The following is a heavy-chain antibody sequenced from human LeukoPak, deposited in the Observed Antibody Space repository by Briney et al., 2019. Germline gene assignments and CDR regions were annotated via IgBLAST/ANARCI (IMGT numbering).Heavy chain of an antibody. CDR1: GFTVSSNY. D-gene: IGHD3-22*01. V-gene: IGHV3-23*01. CDR2: ISGSGGAT. Sequence: PGGSLRLSCAASGFTVSSNYMSWVRQAPGKGLEWVSAISGSGGATYYAASVRGRFTVSRDSSKNTLFLQMNSLGAEDTAVYYCAKYRGSGYAAYYFDYWGQGTLVTVSS. CDR3: AKYRGSGYAAYYFDY. J-gene: IGHJ4*02.